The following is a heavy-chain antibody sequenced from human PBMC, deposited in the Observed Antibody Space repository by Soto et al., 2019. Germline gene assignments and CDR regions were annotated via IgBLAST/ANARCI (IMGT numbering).Heavy chain of an antibody. CDR3: ATGANFYYDTSRY. CDR2: ISYDGDNK. V-gene: IGHV3-30-3*01. CDR1: GFTFRNYA. D-gene: IGHD3-22*01. Sequence: GGSLRLSCAASGFTFRNYAMHWVRQAPGKGLEWVATISYDGDNKYYTDSVKGPFTISRDTSKSTLYLQMTSLRPDDTAVYYCATGANFYYDTSRYWGQGTLVTVSS. J-gene: IGHJ4*02.